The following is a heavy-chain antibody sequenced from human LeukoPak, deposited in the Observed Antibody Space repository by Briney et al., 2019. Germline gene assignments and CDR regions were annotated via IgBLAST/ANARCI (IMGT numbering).Heavy chain of an antibody. CDR3: AREGATDYYFDY. Sequence: ASVKVSCKASGYSLSSNGISWARQAPGQGLEWMGWISDYSGKTKYAQNFQGRVTMTTDTSTNTAYMELRSLRSDDTAAYYCAREGATDYYFDYWGQGTLVTVSS. CDR1: GYSLSSNG. J-gene: IGHJ4*02. V-gene: IGHV1-18*01. CDR2: ISDYSGKT. D-gene: IGHD4-11*01.